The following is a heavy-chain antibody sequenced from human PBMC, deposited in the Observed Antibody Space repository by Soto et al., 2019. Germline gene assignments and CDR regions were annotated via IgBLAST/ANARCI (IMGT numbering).Heavy chain of an antibody. CDR2: INPSGGST. CDR3: ARDLMASSSWPLEC. D-gene: IGHD6-13*01. Sequence: SVKVPCKACGYSFTGYYMHWVQQYLGKGLEWMGIINPSGGSTSYAQKFQGRVTMTRDTSTSTVYMELSSLRSEDTAVYYCARDLMASSSWPLECWGKGTLVTVSS. CDR1: GYSFTGYY. V-gene: IGHV1-46*01. J-gene: IGHJ4*02.